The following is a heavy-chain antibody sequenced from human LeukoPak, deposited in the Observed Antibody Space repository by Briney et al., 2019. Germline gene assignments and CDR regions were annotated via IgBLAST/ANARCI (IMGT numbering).Heavy chain of an antibody. V-gene: IGHV3-48*01. J-gene: IGHJ5*02. Sequence: GGSLRLSCAASGFTFSSYAMSWVRQAPGKGLEWVSYISTSGSAIYYADSVQGRFIISRDNAKKSVDLQMNSLRADDTAMYYCARRGSSAGMYKWFDPWGQGTLVTVS. CDR1: GFTFSSYA. D-gene: IGHD6-19*01. CDR3: ARRGSSAGMYKWFDP. CDR2: ISTSGSAI.